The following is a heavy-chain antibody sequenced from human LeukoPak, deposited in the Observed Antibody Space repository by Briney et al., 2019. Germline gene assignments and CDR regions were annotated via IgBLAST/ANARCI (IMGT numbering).Heavy chain of an antibody. CDR1: GFTVSSNY. Sequence: GGSLRLSCAASGFTVSSNYMSWVRQAPGKGLEWVSVIYSGGGTYYADSVKGRFTISRDISKNTLNLQMNSLRVEDTAVYYCARDVSRGYLRPLDVWGQGTTVTVSS. J-gene: IGHJ6*02. D-gene: IGHD5-18*01. V-gene: IGHV3-66*01. CDR2: IYSGGGT. CDR3: ARDVSRGYLRPLDV.